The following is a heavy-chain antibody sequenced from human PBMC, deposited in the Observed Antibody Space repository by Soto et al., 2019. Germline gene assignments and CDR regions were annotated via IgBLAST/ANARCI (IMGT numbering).Heavy chain of an antibody. J-gene: IGHJ5*02. CDR2: SYYSGST. D-gene: IGHD6-13*01. V-gene: IGHV4-31*03. CDR3: ARVRGAPTAYRSSWYFWFDP. CDR1: GGSLSGGCYY. Sequence: ILSLTCPGSGGSLSGGCYYWSWLRPHPGKGLEWIGYSYYSGSTYYNPSLKSRVTISVDTSKNQFSLKLSSVTAADTAVYYCARVRGAPTAYRSSWYFWFDPWGQGNLVTVSS.